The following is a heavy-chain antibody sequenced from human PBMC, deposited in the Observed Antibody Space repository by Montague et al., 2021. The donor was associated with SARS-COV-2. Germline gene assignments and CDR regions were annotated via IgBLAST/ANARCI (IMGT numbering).Heavy chain of an antibody. Sequence: SETLSLTCAVSGGSISSSNWWSWVRQPPGKGLEWIGEIYHSGSTDYNPSLKSRVTISVDRSKNQFSLKLSSVTAADTAVYYCARDATMVPHSYFDYWGQGTLVTVSS. CDR3: ARDATMVPHSYFDY. D-gene: IGHD4/OR15-4a*01. CDR2: IYHSGST. V-gene: IGHV4-4*02. CDR1: GGSISSSNW. J-gene: IGHJ4*02.